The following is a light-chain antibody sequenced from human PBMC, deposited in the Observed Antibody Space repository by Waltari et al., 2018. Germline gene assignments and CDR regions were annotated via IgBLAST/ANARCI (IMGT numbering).Light chain of an antibody. CDR3: QQYNSWT. Sequence: DIPITQSPSTLSAAVRDRVTITCRASQSISSWLAWYQQKPGKDTKLLIYKASSLESGVPLRFSGSGSGTGFTLNISSLQSDDFATYYCQQYNSWTFGQGTKVEIK. CDR2: KAS. J-gene: IGKJ1*01. V-gene: IGKV1-5*03. CDR1: QSISSW.